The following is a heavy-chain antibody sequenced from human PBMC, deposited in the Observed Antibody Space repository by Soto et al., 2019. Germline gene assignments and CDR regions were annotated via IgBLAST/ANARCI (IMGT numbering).Heavy chain of an antibody. Sequence: QITLKESGHTLVKPTQMLTLTCTFSGFSLNTRGVGVGWIRQPPGGALEWLALIYWDDDKRYSPSLRSRLTITKDTSKNPVVLTMTTMEPLDTGTYYCAHTYSSSPDDGFDVWGQGTRVTVSS. J-gene: IGHJ3*01. D-gene: IGHD6-6*01. CDR1: GFSLNTRGVG. CDR2: IYWDDDK. CDR3: AHTYSSSPDDGFDV. V-gene: IGHV2-5*02.